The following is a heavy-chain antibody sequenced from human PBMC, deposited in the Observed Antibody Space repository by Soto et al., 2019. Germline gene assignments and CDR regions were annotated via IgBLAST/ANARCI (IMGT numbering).Heavy chain of an antibody. CDR1: GYTFTNYY. J-gene: IGHJ5*02. V-gene: IGHV1-46*03. D-gene: IGHD6-13*01. CDR2: INPSSGST. Sequence: QVQLVQSGAEVKKPGASVKVSCKASGYTFTNYYIHCVRQAPGQGLEWMGIINPSSGSTNYAQKFKHRLTMTWDASPTTVYMELSRLTSEDTAVYYCASAQVMAADGRDPFDPWGQGALINVSS. CDR3: ASAQVMAADGRDPFDP.